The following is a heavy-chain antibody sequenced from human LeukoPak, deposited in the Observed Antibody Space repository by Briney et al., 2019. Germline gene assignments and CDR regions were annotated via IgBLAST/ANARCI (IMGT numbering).Heavy chain of an antibody. Sequence: GGSLRLSCAASGFTFNSYGMHRVRQAPGKGLEWVAFIRYDGSNKYYADSVKGRFTISRDNAKNTLYLQMNSLRAEDTAVYYCARGTIAWAGVDYWGQGTLVTVSS. CDR1: GFTFNSYG. CDR3: ARGTIAWAGVDY. J-gene: IGHJ4*02. D-gene: IGHD2-2*01. V-gene: IGHV3-30*02. CDR2: IRYDGSNK.